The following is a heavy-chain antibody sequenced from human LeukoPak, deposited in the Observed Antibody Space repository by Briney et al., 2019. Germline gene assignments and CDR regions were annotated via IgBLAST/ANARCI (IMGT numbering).Heavy chain of an antibody. V-gene: IGHV4-30-2*01. J-gene: IGHJ4*02. CDR3: ARGHSPYSGSYGL. CDR1: GGSITSGGYS. CDR2: MYHSEKT. D-gene: IGHD1-26*01. Sequence: PSETLSLTCAVSGGSITSGGYSWNWIRQAPGKGLEWIGYMYHSEKTYYNPSLKSRVTISVDVSKNQFSLKLSSVTAADTAVYYCARGHSPYSGSYGLWGQGTLVTVSS.